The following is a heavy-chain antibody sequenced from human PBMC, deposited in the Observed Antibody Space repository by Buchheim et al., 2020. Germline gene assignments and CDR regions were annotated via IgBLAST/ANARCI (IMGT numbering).Heavy chain of an antibody. CDR1: GGSISSGGYS. Sequence: QVQLQESGPGLVKPSQTLSLTCAVSGGSISSGGYSWSWIRQPPGKGLEWIGYIYYSGSTDYNPSLKSRVTISVDTSKNQFSLKLRSVTAADTAVYYCARVGGVTSNYFDYWGQGTL. J-gene: IGHJ4*02. D-gene: IGHD3-10*01. V-gene: IGHV4-30-4*07. CDR3: ARVGGVTSNYFDY. CDR2: IYYSGST.